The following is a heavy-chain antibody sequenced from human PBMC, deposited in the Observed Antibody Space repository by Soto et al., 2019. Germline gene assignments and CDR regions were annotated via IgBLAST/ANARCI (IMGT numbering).Heavy chain of an antibody. CDR1: GFTFNNAW. D-gene: IGHD6-13*01. CDR3: TTIANIEAACSFDY. CDR2: IKSKTDGGTT. V-gene: IGHV3-15*01. J-gene: IGHJ4*02. Sequence: EVQLVESGGGLVKPGGSLRLSCEAFGFTFNNAWMSWVRQAPGKGLQWVGRIKSKTDGGTTDYAAPVKGRFTISRDDSKNTLYLQMNSLKTADTAVYYCTTIANIEAACSFDYWGQGTLVTVSS.